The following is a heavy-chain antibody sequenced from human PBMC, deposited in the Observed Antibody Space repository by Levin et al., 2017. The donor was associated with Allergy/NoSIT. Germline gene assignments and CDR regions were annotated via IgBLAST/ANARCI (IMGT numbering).Heavy chain of an antibody. CDR1: GLPFRKTG. D-gene: IGHD6-25*01. CDR2: IDESANDR. CDR3: ANDAGSGWPFDY. J-gene: IGHJ4*02. Sequence: LSLTCATTGLPFRKTGMAWVRQAAGKGLEWVSTIDESANDRHYADSVKGRFTISRDNSKNTLYLQMDSLRAEDTAVYYCANDAGSGWPFDYWGQGTPVTVSS. V-gene: IGHV3-23*01.